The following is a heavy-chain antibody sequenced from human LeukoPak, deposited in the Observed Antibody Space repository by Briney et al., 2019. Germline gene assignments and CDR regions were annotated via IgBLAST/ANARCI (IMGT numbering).Heavy chain of an antibody. J-gene: IGHJ3*02. CDR1: GYTFTSYG. D-gene: IGHD1-26*01. CDR2: ISAYNGNT. Sequence: ASVKVSCKASGYTFTSYGISWVRQAPGQGLEWMGWISAYNGNTNYAQKLQGRVTMTTDTSTSTAYMELRSLRSDDTAVYYCATGSWRIVGAPPAFDIWGQGTMVTVSS. V-gene: IGHV1-18*01. CDR3: ATGSWRIVGAPPAFDI.